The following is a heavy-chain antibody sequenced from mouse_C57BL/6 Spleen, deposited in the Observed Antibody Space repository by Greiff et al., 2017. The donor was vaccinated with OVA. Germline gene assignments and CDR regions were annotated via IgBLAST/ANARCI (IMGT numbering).Heavy chain of an antibody. CDR2: IYPGSGST. Sequence: QVHVKQSGAELVKPGASVKMSCKASGYTFTSYWITWVKQRPGQGLEWIGDIYPGSGSTNYNAKFKSKATMTVDTSSSTAYMQLSSLTSEDSAVEYCARSLRHTRYFDVWGTGTTVTVSS. CDR1: GYTFTSYW. V-gene: IGHV1-55*01. J-gene: IGHJ1*03. CDR3: ARSLRHTRYFDV. D-gene: IGHD2-12*01.